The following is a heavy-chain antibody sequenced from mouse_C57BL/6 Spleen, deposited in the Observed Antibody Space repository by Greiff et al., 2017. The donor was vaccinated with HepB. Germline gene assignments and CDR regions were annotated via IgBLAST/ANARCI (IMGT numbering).Heavy chain of an antibody. J-gene: IGHJ2*01. CDR1: GYAFSSSW. Sequence: QVQLKQSGPELVKPGASVKISCKASGYAFSSSWMNWVKQRPGKGLEWIGRIYPGDGDTNYNGKFKGKATLTADKSSSTAYMQLSSLTSEDSAVYFCAREGKGSYFDYWGQGTTLTVSS. CDR2: IYPGDGDT. CDR3: AREGKGSYFDY. V-gene: IGHV1-82*01.